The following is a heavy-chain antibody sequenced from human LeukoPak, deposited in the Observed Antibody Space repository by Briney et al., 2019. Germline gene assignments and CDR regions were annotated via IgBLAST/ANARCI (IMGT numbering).Heavy chain of an antibody. Sequence: GGSLRLSCAASGFTFSDYYMGWVRQAPGKGLEWASYISSSGSALYSADSVKGRFTISRDNARNSLYLQMNSLRAEDTAVYYCARAINDAFDIWGQGTMVTISS. CDR3: ARAINDAFDI. CDR1: GFTFSDYY. J-gene: IGHJ3*02. CDR2: ISSSGSAL. D-gene: IGHD2-2*01. V-gene: IGHV3-11*04.